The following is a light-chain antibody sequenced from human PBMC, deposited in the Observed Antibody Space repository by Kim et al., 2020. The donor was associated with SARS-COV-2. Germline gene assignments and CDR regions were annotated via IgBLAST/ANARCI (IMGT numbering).Light chain of an antibody. J-gene: IGKJ2*03. Sequence: DIVMTQSPASLAVSLGERATLNCKSSQTVLYNSNNKNYLAWYQQKPGQAPKLLIYWASIRECGVSDRFSGSGSETDFTLTISSLQAEDVAVYYCQQYYSTPPSFGQGTKLEI. V-gene: IGKV4-1*01. CDR3: QQYYSTPPS. CDR1: QTVLYNSNNKNY. CDR2: WAS.